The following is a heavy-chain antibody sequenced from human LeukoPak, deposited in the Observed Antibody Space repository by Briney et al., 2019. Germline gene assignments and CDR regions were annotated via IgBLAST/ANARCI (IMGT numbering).Heavy chain of an antibody. Sequence: GGSLRLSCAASGFTFNGYAMYWVRQSPGRGLEWVALIRDGGSDTYHADSVKGRFTISRDNSKNTVFLRMNSLRGEDSAIYYCAKSDGHGTGYGFHIWGQGTMVTVSS. CDR3: AKSDGHGTGYGFHI. CDR1: GFTFNGYA. V-gene: IGHV3-30*02. J-gene: IGHJ3*02. D-gene: IGHD6-19*01. CDR2: IRDGGSDT.